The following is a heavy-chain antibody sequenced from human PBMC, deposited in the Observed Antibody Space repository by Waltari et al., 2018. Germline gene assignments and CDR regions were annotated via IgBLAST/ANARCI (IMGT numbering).Heavy chain of an antibody. CDR2: SSGSGGST. CDR3: AKDFKAGYSSGWYSQD. J-gene: IGHJ4*02. Sequence: VQLQQWGAGLLKPSETLSLTCAVYGGSFSGYYWSWMRQPPGKGRGWVSASSGSGGSTYYAESVNGRFTNSRDNSKNTLYLQMNSRRAEDTAGYYCAKDFKAGYSSGWYSQDWGQGTLVTVSS. CDR1: GGSFSGYY. D-gene: IGHD6-19*01. V-gene: IGHV3-23*01.